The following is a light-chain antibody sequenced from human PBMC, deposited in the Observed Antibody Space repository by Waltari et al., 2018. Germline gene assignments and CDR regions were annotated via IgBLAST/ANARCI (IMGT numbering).Light chain of an antibody. Sequence: SCELTQPPSVSVSLGQMARITCPGEALPKKFAYWHQQKPGQFPVLVIYKDNERPSGIPERFSGSSSGTIVTLTISGVQAEDEADYYCLSADSSSTYVFGTGTEVTV. CDR3: LSADSSSTYV. V-gene: IGLV3-16*01. CDR2: KDN. J-gene: IGLJ1*01. CDR1: ALPKKF.